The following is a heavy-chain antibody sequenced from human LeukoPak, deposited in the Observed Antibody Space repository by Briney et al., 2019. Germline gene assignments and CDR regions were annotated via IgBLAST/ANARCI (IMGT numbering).Heavy chain of an antibody. CDR3: AREGYDRGAFDI. D-gene: IGHD5-12*01. Sequence: PSETLSLTCTVSGGSISSGSYYWSWIRQPAGKGLEWIGRIYTSGSTYYNPSLKSRVTISVDTSKNQFSLKLSSVTAADTAVYYCAREGYDRGAFDIWGQGTMVTVSS. J-gene: IGHJ3*02. CDR2: IYTSGST. V-gene: IGHV4-61*02. CDR1: GGSISSGSYY.